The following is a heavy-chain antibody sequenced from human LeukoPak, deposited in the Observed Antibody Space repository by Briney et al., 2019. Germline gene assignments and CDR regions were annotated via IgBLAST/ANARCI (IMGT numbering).Heavy chain of an antibody. CDR1: GFTFSSYG. V-gene: IGHV3-30*02. D-gene: IGHD2-2*01. CDR2: IRYDGSNK. CDR3: AKERTLYYYYMDV. Sequence: GGSLRPSCAASGFTFSSYGMHWVRQAPGKGLEWVAFIRYDGSNKYYADSVKGRFTISRDNSKDTLYLQMNSLRAEDTAVYYCAKERTLYYYYMDVWGKGTTVTVSS. J-gene: IGHJ6*03.